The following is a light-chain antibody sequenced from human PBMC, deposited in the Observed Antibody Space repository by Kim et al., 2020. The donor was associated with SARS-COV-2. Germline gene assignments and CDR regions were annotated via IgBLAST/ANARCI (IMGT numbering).Light chain of an antibody. J-gene: IGKJ2*01. CDR3: QQYNSYPYT. V-gene: IGKV1-5*01. Sequence: SASVGDRVTITCRASQSSSSWLSWYQQKPARAPGRRIYDASSLESGVPSRFCGSASGTEFSHSISSLQPDDLATYDCQQYNSYPYTCGQGTKREL. CDR2: DAS. CDR1: QSSSSW.